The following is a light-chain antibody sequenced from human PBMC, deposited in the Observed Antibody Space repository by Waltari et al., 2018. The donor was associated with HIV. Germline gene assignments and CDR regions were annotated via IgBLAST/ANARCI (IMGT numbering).Light chain of an antibody. CDR2: QDN. Sequence: SYEVTQPPSVAVSPGQTASITCSGYELGDKYTCWYQQKPGQSPLLVIYQDNKRPSGIPERFSGSSSGHTATLTISGTLPMDEADYYSQAWGSSTSGVFGTGTKLTVL. V-gene: IGLV3-1*01. CDR3: QAWGSSTSGV. J-gene: IGLJ3*02. CDR1: ELGDKY.